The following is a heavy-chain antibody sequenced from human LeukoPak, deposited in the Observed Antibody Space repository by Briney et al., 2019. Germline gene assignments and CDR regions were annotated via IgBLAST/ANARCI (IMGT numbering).Heavy chain of an antibody. Sequence: SETLSLTCTVSGGSISSSSYYWGWIRQPPGKGLEWIGNIYYSGSTNYNPSLKSRVIISVDTSKNQFSLKLSSVTAADTAVYYCARGSGGWSHFDYWGQGTLVSVSS. CDR3: ARGSGGWSHFDY. D-gene: IGHD6-19*01. J-gene: IGHJ4*02. CDR1: GGSISSSSYY. CDR2: IYYSGST. V-gene: IGHV4-39*07.